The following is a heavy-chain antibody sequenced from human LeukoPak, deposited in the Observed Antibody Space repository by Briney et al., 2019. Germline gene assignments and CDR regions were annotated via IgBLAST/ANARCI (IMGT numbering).Heavy chain of an antibody. CDR3: AKDQAGAVLDY. D-gene: IGHD6-19*01. CDR1: GFTFGSYG. J-gene: IGHJ4*02. Sequence: PGGSLRLSCAASGFTFGSYGMHWVRQAPGKGLEWVALISYDGSKKYYADSVKGRFTISRDNSKNTLFLQMNSLRAEDTAVYYCAKDQAGAVLDYWGQGTLVTVSS. CDR2: ISYDGSKK. V-gene: IGHV3-30*18.